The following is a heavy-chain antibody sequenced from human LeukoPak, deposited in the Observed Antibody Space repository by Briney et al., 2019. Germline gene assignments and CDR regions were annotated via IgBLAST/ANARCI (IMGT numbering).Heavy chain of an antibody. J-gene: IGHJ4*02. CDR3: ARDLSGIAGYTYGRGIDY. CDR1: GFTFSSYW. D-gene: IGHD5-18*01. V-gene: IGHV3-7*01. CDR2: IKQDGSEK. Sequence: PGGSLRLSCAASGFTFSSYWMSWVRQAPGKGLEWVANIKQDGSEKNYVDSVKGRFTISRDNAKNSLYLQMNSLRAEDTAVYYCARDLSGIAGYTYGRGIDYWGQGTLVTVSS.